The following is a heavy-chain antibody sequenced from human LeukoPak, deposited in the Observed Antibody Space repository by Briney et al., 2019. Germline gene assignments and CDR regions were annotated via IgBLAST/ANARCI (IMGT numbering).Heavy chain of an antibody. V-gene: IGHV5-51*01. CDR2: VYPGDSDT. Sequence: GESLKISCKDSGYSFTTYWIAWVRQMPGKGLEWMGIVYPGDSDTRYSPSFQGHVTISADKATNTAYLHWSSLEASDTAMYYCARPTYYYDSSGYSDAFDIWGQGTMVTVSS. J-gene: IGHJ3*02. D-gene: IGHD3-22*01. CDR3: ARPTYYYDSSGYSDAFDI. CDR1: GYSFTTYW.